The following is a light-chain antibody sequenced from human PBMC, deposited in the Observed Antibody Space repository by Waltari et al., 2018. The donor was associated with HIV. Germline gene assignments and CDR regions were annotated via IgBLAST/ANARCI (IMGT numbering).Light chain of an antibody. CDR2: GDS. Sequence: SVLMQPPSVSGAPGQRVTIPCTGNTSNIGSNHALHLYQHFQGTAPKLLIYGDSIRPSGVPDRFSGSKAGTSASLAITGLQAEDEGYYYCQSYDNTLSGSRVFGGGTKVTVL. V-gene: IGLV1-40*01. J-gene: IGLJ3*02. CDR3: QSYDNTLSGSRV. CDR1: TSNIGSNHA.